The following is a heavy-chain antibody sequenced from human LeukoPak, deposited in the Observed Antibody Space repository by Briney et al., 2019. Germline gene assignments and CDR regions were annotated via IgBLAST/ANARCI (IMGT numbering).Heavy chain of an antibody. CDR2: IYPDDSDT. Sequence: GEALKICSTGSGYSFTSYWIAWGRQLPEKRLEMMGIIYPDDSDTRYSPSFQGQVTITADKSISTAYLQWSSLKASDNAMYYCARQRRSSGWPNDYWGQGTLVTVSS. J-gene: IGHJ4*02. CDR3: ARQRRSSGWPNDY. V-gene: IGHV5-51*01. D-gene: IGHD6-19*01. CDR1: GYSFTSYW.